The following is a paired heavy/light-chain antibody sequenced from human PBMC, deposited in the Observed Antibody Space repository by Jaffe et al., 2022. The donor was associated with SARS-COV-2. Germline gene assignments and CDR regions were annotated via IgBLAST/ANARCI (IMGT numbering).Heavy chain of an antibody. Sequence: QVQLVQSGAEVKRPGASVKVSCKASGYTFTSNYLHWVRQAPGQGLEWMGLINPSGGITTYAQKFQGRVTMTRDTSTSTVSMELSSLRSEDTAVYYCARGAVAGYSDSWGQGTLVTVSS. CDR3: ARGAVAGYSDS. J-gene: IGHJ4*02. D-gene: IGHD6-19*01. V-gene: IGHV1-46*01. CDR1: GYTFTSNY. CDR2: INPSGGIT.
Light chain of an antibody. Sequence: AIRMTQSPSSFSASTGDRVTITCRASQGISSYLAWYQLKPGKAPKLLIYAASSLQSGVPSRFSGSGSGTDFTLTISFLQSEDFATYYCQQYFSYPFTFGPGTKVDIK. CDR1: QGISSY. CDR2: AAS. CDR3: QQYFSYPFT. J-gene: IGKJ3*01. V-gene: IGKV1-8*01.